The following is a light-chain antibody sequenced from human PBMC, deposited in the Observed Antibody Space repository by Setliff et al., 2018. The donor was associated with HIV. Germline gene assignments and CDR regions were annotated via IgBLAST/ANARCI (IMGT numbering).Light chain of an antibody. CDR1: SSDVGGYNY. CDR3: CSYAGSYSYV. V-gene: IGLV2-11*01. CDR2: DVS. Sequence: ALTQPRSVSGSPGQSVTISCTGTSSDVGGYNYVSWYQQHPGKAPKLMIYDVSKRPSGVPDRFSGSKSGNTASLTISGLQAEDEADYYCCSYAGSYSYVFGTGTKVTV. J-gene: IGLJ1*01.